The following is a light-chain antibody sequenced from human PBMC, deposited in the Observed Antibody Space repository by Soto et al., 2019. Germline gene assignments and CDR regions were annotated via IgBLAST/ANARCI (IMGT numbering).Light chain of an antibody. Sequence: EVVLTQSPGTLSLSPGESATLSCRASQSIRSSYLAWYQQRPGQAPRLLMYGASNRATGFPDRFVGSGSGTDFTLTISRLETEDLAVYYCHCQKCEQSAVYTFGQGTKVEI. J-gene: IGKJ2*01. CDR2: GAS. CDR1: QSIRSSY. V-gene: IGKV3-20*01. CDR3: HCQKCEQSAVYT.